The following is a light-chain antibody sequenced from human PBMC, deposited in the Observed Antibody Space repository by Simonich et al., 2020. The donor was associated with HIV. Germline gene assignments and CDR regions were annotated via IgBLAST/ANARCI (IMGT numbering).Light chain of an antibody. CDR1: QSVLYRSNNKNY. V-gene: IGKV4-1*01. J-gene: IGKJ1*01. Sequence: DIVMTQSPDSLTVSLGERATINCKSSQSVLYRSNNKNYLAWYQQKPGQPPKLLIYWASTRESGVPDRFSGSGSGTEFNLTISSLQAEDVAVYYCQQYYITPHTFGQGTKVEIK. CDR3: QQYYITPHT. CDR2: WAS.